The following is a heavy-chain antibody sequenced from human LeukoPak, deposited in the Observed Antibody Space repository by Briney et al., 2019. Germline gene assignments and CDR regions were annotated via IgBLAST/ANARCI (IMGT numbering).Heavy chain of an antibody. J-gene: IGHJ4*02. CDR2: ISSSGSTI. CDR3: AREATLTIAAAGRFDY. Sequence: PGGSLRLSCAASGFTFSDYEMNWVRQAPGKGLEWVSYISSSGSTIYYADSVKGRFTISRDNAKNSLYLQMNSLRAEDTAVYYCAREATLTIAAAGRFDYWGQGTLVTVSS. V-gene: IGHV3-48*03. CDR1: GFTFSDYE. D-gene: IGHD6-13*01.